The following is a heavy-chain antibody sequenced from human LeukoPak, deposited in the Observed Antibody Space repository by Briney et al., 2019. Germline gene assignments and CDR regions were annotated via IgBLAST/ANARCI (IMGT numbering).Heavy chain of an antibody. J-gene: IGHJ4*02. V-gene: IGHV4-31*03. CDR2: IYYSGST. D-gene: IGHD2-2*01. CDR3: ARLVVPAAAPRYYFDY. Sequence: SETLSLTCTVSGGSISSGGYYWSWIRQHPGKGLEWIGYIYYSGSTYYNPSLKSRVTISVDTSENQFSLKLSSVTAADTAVYYCARLVVPAAAPRYYFDYWGQGTLVTVSS. CDR1: GGSISSGGYY.